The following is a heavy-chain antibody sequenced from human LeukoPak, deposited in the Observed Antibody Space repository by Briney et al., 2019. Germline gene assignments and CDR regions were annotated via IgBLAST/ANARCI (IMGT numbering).Heavy chain of an antibody. J-gene: IGHJ6*02. CDR2: ISWNSGSI. D-gene: IGHD2-21*01. V-gene: IGHV3-9*01. CDR3: AKDIVVGESFYYGMDV. Sequence: TGRSLRLSCAASGFTFDDYAMHWVRQAPGKGLEWVSGISWNSGSIGYADSVKGRFTISRDNAKNFLYLQMNSLRAEDTALYYCAKDIVVGESFYYGMDVWGQGTTVTVSS. CDR1: GFTFDDYA.